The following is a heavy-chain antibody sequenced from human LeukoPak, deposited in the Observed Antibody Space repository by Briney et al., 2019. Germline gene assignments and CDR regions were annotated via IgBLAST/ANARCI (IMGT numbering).Heavy chain of an antibody. D-gene: IGHD2-2*01. CDR1: GGSISSGDYY. CDR2: IYYSGNT. V-gene: IGHV4-30-4*08. CDR3: ARGQAITLQQLLSFDY. J-gene: IGHJ4*02. Sequence: SETLSLTCTVSGGSISSGDYYWSWIRQPPGKGLEWIGDIYYSGNTYYNPSLKSRVTISVDTSKNQFSLKLSSVTAADTAVYYCARGQAITLQQLLSFDYWGQGTLVTVSS.